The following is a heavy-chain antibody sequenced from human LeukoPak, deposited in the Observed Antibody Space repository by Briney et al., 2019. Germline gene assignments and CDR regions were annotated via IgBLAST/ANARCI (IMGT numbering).Heavy chain of an antibody. J-gene: IGHJ3*02. CDR3: ARRNDFHI. CDR2: IYSNEAT. V-gene: IGHV4-4*08. CDR1: GGSITGYH. Sequence: SETLSLTCTVSGGSITGYHWSWIRQPPGKGLEWIGYIYSNEATEYKPSPKSRVTISADTSKNQFSLRLTSVTAADTAIYYCARRNDFHIWGQGTMVTLSS.